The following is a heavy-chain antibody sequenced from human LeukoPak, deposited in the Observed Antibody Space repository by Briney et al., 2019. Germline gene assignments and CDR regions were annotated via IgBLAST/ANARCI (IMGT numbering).Heavy chain of an antibody. Sequence: SETLSLTCTVSGGSISRGRYYWSWIRQHPGKGLEWIGYIYYSGSTYYNPSLKSRLTISVDTSKNQFSLMLSSVTAADTAVYYCARATTQDYYGMDVWGQGTTVTASS. V-gene: IGHV4-31*03. D-gene: IGHD1-7*01. J-gene: IGHJ6*02. CDR3: ARATTQDYYGMDV. CDR2: IYYSGST. CDR1: GGSISRGRYY.